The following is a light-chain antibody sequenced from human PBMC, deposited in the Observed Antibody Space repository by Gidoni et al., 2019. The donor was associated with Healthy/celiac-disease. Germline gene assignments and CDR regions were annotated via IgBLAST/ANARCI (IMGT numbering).Light chain of an antibody. J-gene: IGKJ1*01. Sequence: DIQMTQSPSSLSASVGDRVTITCRASQSISSYLNWYQQKPGKAPKLLIYAASSLQSGVPSRFSGSGSGTDFTLTISSLQPEDFATYYCQQSYSTVWTFGQXTKVEIK. CDR1: QSISSY. CDR2: AAS. V-gene: IGKV1-39*01. CDR3: QQSYSTVWT.